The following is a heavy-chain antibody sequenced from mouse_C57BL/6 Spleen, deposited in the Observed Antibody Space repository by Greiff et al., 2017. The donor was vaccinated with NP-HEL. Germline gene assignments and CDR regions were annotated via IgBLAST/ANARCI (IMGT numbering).Heavy chain of an antibody. CDR1: GFTFSSYA. J-gene: IGHJ2*01. V-gene: IGHV5-4*01. Sequence: EVKLMESGGGLVKPGGSLKLSCAASGFTFSSYAMSWVRQTPEKRLEWVATISDGGSYTYYPDNVKGRFTISRDNAKNNLYLQMSHLKSEDTAMYYCAREHYYFDYWGQGTTLTVSS. CDR3: AREHYYFDY. CDR2: ISDGGSYT.